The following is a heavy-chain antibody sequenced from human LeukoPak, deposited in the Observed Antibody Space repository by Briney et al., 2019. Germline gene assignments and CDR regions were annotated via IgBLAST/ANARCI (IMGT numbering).Heavy chain of an antibody. D-gene: IGHD5-12*01. CDR3: ARVKEWLRYGMDV. CDR2: IYYSGST. V-gene: IGHV4-59*01. CDR1: GGSISSYY. J-gene: IGHJ6*02. Sequence: PSETLSLTCTVSGGSISSYYWSWIRQPPGKGLEWIGYIYYSGSTNYNSSLKSRVTISVDTSKNQFSLKLSSVTAADTAVYYCARVKEWLRYGMDVWGQGTTVTVSS.